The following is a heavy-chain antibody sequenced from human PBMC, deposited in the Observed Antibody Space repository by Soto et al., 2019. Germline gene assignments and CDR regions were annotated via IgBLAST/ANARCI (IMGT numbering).Heavy chain of an antibody. J-gene: IGHJ4*02. V-gene: IGHV3-23*01. CDR1: GFTLSRQA. CDR3: ARESEDLTSNFDY. Sequence: EVQLLESGGGLVQPGGSLRLSCAASGFTLSRQAMSWVRQAPGKGLEWVSAISASGARTYYADSVMGRFSISRDTSKNTLYLQINTLRVEDTAVYYCARESEDLTSNFDYWGQGTLVTVSS. CDR2: ISASGART.